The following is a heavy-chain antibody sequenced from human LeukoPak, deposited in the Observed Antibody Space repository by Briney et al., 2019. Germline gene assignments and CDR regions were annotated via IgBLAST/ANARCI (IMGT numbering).Heavy chain of an antibody. CDR2: IYYSGST. Sequence: PSETLSLTCTVSGGSISSSSYYWGWIRQPPGKGLEWIGSIYYSGSTYYNPSLKSRVTILVDTSKNQFSLKLSSVTAADTAVYYCARSNYDILTGYSDYWGQGTLVTVSS. J-gene: IGHJ4*02. CDR3: ARSNYDILTGYSDY. V-gene: IGHV4-39*07. D-gene: IGHD3-9*01. CDR1: GGSISSSSYY.